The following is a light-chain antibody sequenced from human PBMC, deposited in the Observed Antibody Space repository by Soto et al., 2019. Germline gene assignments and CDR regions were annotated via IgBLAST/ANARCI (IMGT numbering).Light chain of an antibody. CDR2: AAS. J-gene: IGKJ1*01. CDR1: QAISTW. V-gene: IGKV1D-12*01. Sequence: DIQMTQSPSSVSASVGDRVTITCRASQAISTWLAWYQQKPGKAPKLLIYAASNLQTGVPSRFSGSGSGTHFTRTISSLQPEDFATYCCQQANSFPRTFGQGTKVEIK. CDR3: QQANSFPRT.